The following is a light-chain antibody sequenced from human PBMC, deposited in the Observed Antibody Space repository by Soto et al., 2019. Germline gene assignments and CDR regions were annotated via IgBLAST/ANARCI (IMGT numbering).Light chain of an antibody. CDR2: DVS. CDR3: SSYTSSSPRV. Sequence: QSVLTQPASVSGSPGQSITISCTGTSSDVGGYNYVSWYQQHPGKAPKLMIYDVSNRPSGVSNRFSGSKSGNTASLTISGIQAEDEADYYCSSYTSSSPRVFGGGTKVTVL. J-gene: IGLJ2*01. CDR1: SSDVGGYNY. V-gene: IGLV2-14*01.